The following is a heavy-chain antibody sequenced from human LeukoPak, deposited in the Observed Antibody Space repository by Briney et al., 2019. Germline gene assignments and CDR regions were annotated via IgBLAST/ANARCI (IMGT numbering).Heavy chain of an antibody. CDR1: GFTFDDYA. CDR2: ISWNSGSI. Sequence: GGSLRLSCAASGFTFDDYAMHWVRQAPGKGLEWVSGISWNSGSIGYADSVKGRFTISRDNAKNSLYLQMNSLRAEDTAVYYCARGTLEGNWGQGTLVTVSS. CDR3: ARGTLEGN. J-gene: IGHJ4*02. V-gene: IGHV3-9*01.